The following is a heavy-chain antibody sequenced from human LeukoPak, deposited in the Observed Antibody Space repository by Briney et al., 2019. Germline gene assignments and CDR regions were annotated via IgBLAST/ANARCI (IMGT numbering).Heavy chain of an antibody. D-gene: IGHD6-19*01. CDR1: GYTFTSYA. V-gene: IGHV1-3*03. Sequence: ASVKVSCKASGYTFTSYAMHWVRQAPGQRLEWMGWINAGNGNTKYSQEFQGRVTISRDTSASTAYMELSSLRSEDMAVYYCARVVKYSSGPLTDLLPYYFDSWGQGTLVTVSS. CDR3: ARVVKYSSGPLTDLLPYYFDS. CDR2: INAGNGNT. J-gene: IGHJ4*02.